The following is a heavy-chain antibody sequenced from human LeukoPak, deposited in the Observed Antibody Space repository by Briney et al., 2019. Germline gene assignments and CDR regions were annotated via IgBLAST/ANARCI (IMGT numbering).Heavy chain of an antibody. CDR3: ARDTATGLDV. V-gene: IGHV3-74*01. Sequence: GGSLRLSCAASGFTFSSYWMHWVRQAPGKGLVWVSRINSDGSSTNQADSVKGRFTISRDNAKKALYLQMNSLRVEDTAVYFCARDTATGLDVWGQGTTVTVSS. CDR2: INSDGSST. CDR1: GFTFSSYW. J-gene: IGHJ6*02. D-gene: IGHD2-21*02.